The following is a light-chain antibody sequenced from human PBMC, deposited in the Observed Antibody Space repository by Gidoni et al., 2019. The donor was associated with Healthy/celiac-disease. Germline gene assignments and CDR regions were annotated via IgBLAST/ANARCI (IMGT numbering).Light chain of an antibody. CDR2: AAS. Sequence: DIQMTQSPSSLSASVGDRVTITCRASQSISSYLNWYQQKPGKAPKLLIYAASSLQSGVPSRFSGSGSGTDFPLTIRSLQPEDFATYYCQQSYSTPPATFGGGTKVEIK. J-gene: IGKJ4*01. CDR1: QSISSY. V-gene: IGKV1-39*01. CDR3: QQSYSTPPAT.